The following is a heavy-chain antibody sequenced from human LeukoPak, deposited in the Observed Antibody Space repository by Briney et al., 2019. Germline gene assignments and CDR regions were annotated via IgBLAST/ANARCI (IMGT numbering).Heavy chain of an antibody. J-gene: IGHJ4*02. Sequence: GESLKISGKGSGYSFTSYWIGWVRQMPGKGLEWMGIIYPGDSDTRYSPSFQGQVTISADKSISTAYLQWSSLKASDTAMYYCATSGSHDSSGYLYYFDYWGQGTLVTVSS. CDR1: GYSFTSYW. D-gene: IGHD3-22*01. CDR2: IYPGDSDT. CDR3: ATSGSHDSSGYLYYFDY. V-gene: IGHV5-51*01.